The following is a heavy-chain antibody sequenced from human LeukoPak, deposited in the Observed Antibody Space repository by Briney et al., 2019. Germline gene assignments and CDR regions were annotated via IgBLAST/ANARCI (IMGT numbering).Heavy chain of an antibody. CDR2: IYTSGST. J-gene: IGHJ4*02. V-gene: IGHV4-4*07. CDR1: GGSISGYY. D-gene: IGHD3-22*01. CDR3: ARVSYYYDSSGYYYARFDY. Sequence: PSETLSLTCTVSGGSISGYYWSWIRQPAGKGLKWIGRIYTSGSTNYNPSLKSRVTMSVDTSKNQFSLKLSSVTAADTAVYYCARVSYYYDSSGYYYARFDYWGQGTLVTVSS.